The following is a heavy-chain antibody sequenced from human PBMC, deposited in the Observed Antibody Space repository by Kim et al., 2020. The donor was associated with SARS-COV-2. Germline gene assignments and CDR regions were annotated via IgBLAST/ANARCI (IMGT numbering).Heavy chain of an antibody. V-gene: IGHV3-9*01. CDR2: ITWNSGSI. J-gene: IGHJ6*02. Sequence: GGSLRLSCAASGFNFDDYAMEWVRQAPGKGLEWVAGITWNSGSIGYADSVKGRFAISRDNAKNSLYLQMNSLRTEDTALYYCAGWTYYGMDVWGQGTTGTVSS. CDR3: AGWTYYGMDV. D-gene: IGHD6-19*01. CDR1: GFNFDDYA.